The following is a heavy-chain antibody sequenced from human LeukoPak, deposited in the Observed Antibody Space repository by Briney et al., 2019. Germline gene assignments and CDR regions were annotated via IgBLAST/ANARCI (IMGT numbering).Heavy chain of an antibody. CDR2: ISHTGNT. J-gene: IGHJ4*02. D-gene: IGHD1-1*01. CDR1: GFTFISYS. V-gene: IGHV4-4*02. CDR3: ARGPGHSFKY. Sequence: AGGSLRLSCAASGFTFISYSMSWARQSPGKGLERLGEISHTGNTHYNPSLKSRVTVSVDISADMSTTRVSLNLKSVTAADTAIYYCARGPGHSFKYWGQGTRVTVSS.